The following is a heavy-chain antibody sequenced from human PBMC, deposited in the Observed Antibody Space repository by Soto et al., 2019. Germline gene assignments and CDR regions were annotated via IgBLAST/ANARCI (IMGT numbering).Heavy chain of an antibody. CDR3: AKDATLIAYYDFWSGYHFDY. J-gene: IGHJ4*02. V-gene: IGHV3-23*01. CDR2: ISGSGGST. CDR1: GFTFSSYA. Sequence: GGSLRLSCAASGFTFSSYAMSWVRQAPGKGLEWVSAISGSGGSTYYADSVKGRFTISRDNSKNTLYLQMNSLRAEDTAVYYCAKDATLIAYYDFWSGYHFDYWGQGTLVTVSS. D-gene: IGHD3-3*01.